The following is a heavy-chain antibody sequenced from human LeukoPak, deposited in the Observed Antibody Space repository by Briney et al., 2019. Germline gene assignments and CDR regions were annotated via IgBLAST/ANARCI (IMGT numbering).Heavy chain of an antibody. CDR3: ARPSEDYGDYGGYFDS. J-gene: IGHJ4*02. V-gene: IGHV3-74*01. CDR1: GFTFSRYW. D-gene: IGHD4-17*01. CDR2: ISSDHSST. Sequence: TGGSLRLSCAASGFTFSRYWMHWVRQAPGKELVWVSRISSDHSSTNYADSVKGRFTVSRDNAKNTLYLQMNNLRAEDTALYYCARPSEDYGDYGGYFDSWGQGTLVTVSS.